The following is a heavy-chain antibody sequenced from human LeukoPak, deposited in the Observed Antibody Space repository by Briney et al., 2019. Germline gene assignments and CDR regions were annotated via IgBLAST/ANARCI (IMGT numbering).Heavy chain of an antibody. D-gene: IGHD6-19*01. CDR2: IYHSGST. J-gene: IGHJ5*02. Sequence: PSETLSLTCAVSGYSISSSYYWGWIGQPPGKGLEWIGSIYHSGSTYYNPSLKSRVTISVDTSKNQFSLRLSSVTAADTAVYYCARGVAVAANWFDPWGQGTLVTVSS. CDR3: ARGVAVAANWFDP. CDR1: GYSISSSYY. V-gene: IGHV4-38-2*01.